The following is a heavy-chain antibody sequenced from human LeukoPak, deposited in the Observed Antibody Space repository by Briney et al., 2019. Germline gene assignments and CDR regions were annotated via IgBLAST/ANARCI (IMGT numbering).Heavy chain of an antibody. V-gene: IGHV5-51*01. CDR2: IYPGDSDT. CDR1: GYTFTTYW. J-gene: IGHJ4*02. D-gene: IGHD6-19*01. CDR3: ARDQSSGWYRPFDY. Sequence: PGESLKISCKGSGYTFTTYWIAWVRQMPGKGLEWMGIIYPGDSDTRYSPSFQGQVTISADTSINTAYLQWSSLKASDTAIYYCARDQSSGWYRPFDYWGQGTPVTVSS.